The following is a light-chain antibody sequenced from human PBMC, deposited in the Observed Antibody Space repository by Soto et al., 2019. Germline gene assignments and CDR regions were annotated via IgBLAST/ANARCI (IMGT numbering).Light chain of an antibody. Sequence: QPVLTQPASVSGSPGQSITISCTGTSSDVGNSIYVSWYQHHPGKAPKLVIYDVSDRPSGISDRFSASKSGNTASLTISGLQADDEADYYCSAFTTDNFVIFGGGTKLTVL. CDR3: SAFTTDNFVI. J-gene: IGLJ2*01. CDR1: SSDVGNSIY. V-gene: IGLV2-14*03. CDR2: DVS.